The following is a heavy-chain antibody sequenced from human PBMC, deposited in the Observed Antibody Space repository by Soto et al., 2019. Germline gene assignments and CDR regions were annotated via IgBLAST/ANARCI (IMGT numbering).Heavy chain of an antibody. CDR3: DRIIPPRYYGLDV. J-gene: IGHJ6*02. Sequence: SETLSLTCTVSGCSIGSCDYYWSWIRQTPGQGLEWIGYIYISWTTYYSPSLKSRVIISLDKSNNQCSLKLSSVTAADTAVYYCDRIIPPRYYGLDVWGQGTMVTVSS. CDR1: GCSIGSCDYY. CDR2: IYISWTT. V-gene: IGHV4-30-4*01. D-gene: IGHD2-21*01.